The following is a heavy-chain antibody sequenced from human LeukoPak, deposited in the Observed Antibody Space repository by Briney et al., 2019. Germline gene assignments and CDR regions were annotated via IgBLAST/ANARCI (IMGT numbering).Heavy chain of an antibody. Sequence: GGSLRLSCAASGFTFSSDSMNWVRQAPGKGLEWVSSISSSSSYIYYADSVKGRFTISRDNAKNSLYLQMNSLRAEDTAVYYCARLAGTTMGLDYWGQGTLVTVSS. CDR1: GFTFSSDS. CDR2: ISSSSSYI. V-gene: IGHV3-21*01. D-gene: IGHD1-1*01. CDR3: ARLAGTTMGLDY. J-gene: IGHJ4*02.